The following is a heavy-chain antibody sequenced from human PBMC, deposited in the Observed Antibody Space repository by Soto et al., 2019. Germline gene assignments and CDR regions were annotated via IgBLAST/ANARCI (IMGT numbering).Heavy chain of an antibody. Sequence: EVQLLESGGGLVQPGGSLRLSCAASGFTFSSYAMSWVRQAPGKGLEWVSVISGSGGSTYYADSVKGRFTISRDNPKNTLYRQINSLIAEDKAVYYCANGVSGYPIDYWGQGTLVTVSS. CDR2: ISGSGGST. V-gene: IGHV3-23*01. J-gene: IGHJ4*02. CDR3: ANGVSGYPIDY. CDR1: GFTFSSYA. D-gene: IGHD5-12*01.